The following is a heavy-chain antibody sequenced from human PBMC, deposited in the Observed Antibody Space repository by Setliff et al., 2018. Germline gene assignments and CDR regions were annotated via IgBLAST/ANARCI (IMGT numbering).Heavy chain of an antibody. CDR3: VRGIGTP. CDR2: FHTGGST. CDR1: GDSISSGSYY. J-gene: IGHJ5*02. Sequence: SETLSLTCTVSGDSISSGSYYWTWIRQPAGKGLEWIGHFHTGGSTNYNRSLRSRVSISVDTSKNQFSLKLSSVNDADTAVYYCVRGIGTPWGQGTLVTVSS. V-gene: IGHV4-61*09.